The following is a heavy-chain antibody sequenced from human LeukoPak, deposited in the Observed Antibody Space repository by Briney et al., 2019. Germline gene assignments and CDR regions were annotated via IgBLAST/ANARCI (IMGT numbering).Heavy chain of an antibody. Sequence: GGSLRLSCAASGLTFSRYWMSWVRQAPGKGLEWVANMNPDGSEKYSLDSVKGRFTISRDNAKSSLYLQMSSLRGDDTAVYYCARDRALYDSRRGYYYTEDDYWGQGTLVTVSS. J-gene: IGHJ4*02. CDR1: GLTFSRYW. CDR3: ARDRALYDSRRGYYYTEDDY. D-gene: IGHD3-22*01. CDR2: MNPDGSEK. V-gene: IGHV3-7*01.